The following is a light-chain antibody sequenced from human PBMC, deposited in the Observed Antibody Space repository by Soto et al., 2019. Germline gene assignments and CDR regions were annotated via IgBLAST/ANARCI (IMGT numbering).Light chain of an antibody. J-gene: IGLJ2*01. CDR1: SSDVGGYTY. V-gene: IGLV2-8*01. CDR3: SSYAGSNNFVV. CDR2: EVS. Sequence: QSVLTQPPSASGSPGQSVTISCTGTSSDVGGYTYVSWYQQHPGKAPKLMIFEVSKRPSGVPDRFSGSKSGNTASLTVSGLQADDEADYYCSSYAGSNNFVVFGGGTKVTVL.